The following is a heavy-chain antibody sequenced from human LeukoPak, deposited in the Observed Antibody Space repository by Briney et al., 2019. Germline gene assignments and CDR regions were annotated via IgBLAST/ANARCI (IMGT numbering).Heavy chain of an antibody. D-gene: IGHD5-24*01. Sequence: ASVKVSCKASGYTFTGYYMHWVRQAPGQGLEWMGVINPSGIGTSYAQKFQGRITMSRDTSTSTVYMELSSLRSEDTAFYYCATDHSMANTAWWFDPWGQGTLVTVSS. CDR3: ATDHSMANTAWWFDP. CDR2: INPSGIGT. CDR1: GYTFTGYY. V-gene: IGHV1-46*01. J-gene: IGHJ5*02.